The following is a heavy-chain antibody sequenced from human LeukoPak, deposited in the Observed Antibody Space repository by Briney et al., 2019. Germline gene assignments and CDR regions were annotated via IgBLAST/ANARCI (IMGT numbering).Heavy chain of an antibody. V-gene: IGHV3-7*01. J-gene: IGHJ5*02. Sequence: GGSLRLSCAASGFTFSSYWMNWVRQAPGKGLEWVANIKQDGSEKYYVDSVKGRFTISRDNAKNSLYLQMNSLRAEDTAVYYCARAYYDFWSGYHWFDPWGQGTLVTVSS. D-gene: IGHD3-3*01. CDR3: ARAYYDFWSGYHWFDP. CDR1: GFTFSSYW. CDR2: IKQDGSEK.